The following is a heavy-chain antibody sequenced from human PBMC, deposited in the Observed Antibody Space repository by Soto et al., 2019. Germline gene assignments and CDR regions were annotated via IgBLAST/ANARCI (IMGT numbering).Heavy chain of an antibody. J-gene: IGHJ6*02. CDR1: GFTFSSYS. V-gene: IGHV3-21*01. Sequence: PGGSLRLSCAASGFTFSSYSMKWVRQAPGKGLEWVSSISSSSSYIYYADSVKGRFTISRDNAKNSLYLQMNSLRAEDTAVYYCARDGSGRPGYYGMDVWGQGTTVTVS. D-gene: IGHD3-10*01. CDR3: ARDGSGRPGYYGMDV. CDR2: ISSSSSYI.